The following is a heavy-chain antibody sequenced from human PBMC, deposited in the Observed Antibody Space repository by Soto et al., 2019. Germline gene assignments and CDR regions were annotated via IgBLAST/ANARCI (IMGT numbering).Heavy chain of an antibody. D-gene: IGHD2-2*01. CDR1: GDSVSSNSVA. CDR3: AREICSGTTCYSFDY. Sequence: SQTLSLTCAISGDSVSSNSVAWNWIRQSPSRGLEWLGRTYYRSKWYNDYAVSVKSRVTINPDTSKNQFSLQLNSVAPDDTAVYFCAREICSGTTCYSFDYWGQGTLVTVSS. V-gene: IGHV6-1*01. CDR2: TYYRSKWYN. J-gene: IGHJ4*02.